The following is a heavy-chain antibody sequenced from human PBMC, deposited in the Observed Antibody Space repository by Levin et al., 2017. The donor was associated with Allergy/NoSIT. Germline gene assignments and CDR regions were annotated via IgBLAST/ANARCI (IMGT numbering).Heavy chain of an antibody. CDR3: TKAIFRGYSLGSKFEVYGLDV. Sequence: GGSLRLSCEASGFIFEDYAMHWVRQVPGKGLEWVAGISWSSHSLGYADSVKGRFTISRDNAKNSLYLQMYSLRFEDTALYYCTKAIFRGYSLGSKFEVYGLDVWGHGTAVTV. CDR2: ISWSSHSL. J-gene: IGHJ6*02. V-gene: IGHV3-9*01. D-gene: IGHD5-18*01. CDR1: GFIFEDYA.